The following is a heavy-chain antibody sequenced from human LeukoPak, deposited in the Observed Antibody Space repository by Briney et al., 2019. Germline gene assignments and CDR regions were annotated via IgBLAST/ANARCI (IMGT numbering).Heavy chain of an antibody. J-gene: IGHJ3*01. D-gene: IGHD3-10*01. CDR2: IRSGGST. CDR3: AREGSGRTAYNDGLDV. V-gene: IGHV3-53*01. Sequence: GGSLRLSCAASGFTVSSSYMTWVRQAPGKGLEWVSVIRSGGSTVYADSVKGRFTISRDNSKNTLYLQLNSLRAEDTAVYYCAREGSGRTAYNDGLDVWGQRTMVTASS. CDR1: GFTVSSSY.